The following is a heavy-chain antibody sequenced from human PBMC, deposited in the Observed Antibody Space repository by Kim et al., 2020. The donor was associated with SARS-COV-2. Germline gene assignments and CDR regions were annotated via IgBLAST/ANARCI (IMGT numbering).Heavy chain of an antibody. CDR2: IKRDGSEK. CDR1: GFTFSDYW. CDR3: AGTPRF. V-gene: IGHV3-7*01. J-gene: IGHJ4*02. Sequence: GGSLRLSCAASGFTFSDYWMSWVRQAPGKGLEWVASIKRDGSEKYYVESVTGRFTVSRDNAKNSLYLQMNSLRAEDTALYYCAGTPRFWGQGTLVTVSS.